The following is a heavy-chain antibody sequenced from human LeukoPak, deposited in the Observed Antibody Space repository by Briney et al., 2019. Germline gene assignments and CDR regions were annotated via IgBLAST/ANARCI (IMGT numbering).Heavy chain of an antibody. V-gene: IGHV1-2*02. D-gene: IGHD2-2*01. CDR2: INPNSGGT. CDR3: ASLKRFPGCSSTSCYVRNAFDI. Sequence: ASVKVSCKASGYTFTGYYMHWVRQAPGQGLEWMGWINPNSGGTNYAQKFQGRVTMTRDTSISTAYMELSRLRSDDTAVYYCASLKRFPGCSSTSCYVRNAFDIWGQGTMVTVSS. CDR1: GYTFTGYY. J-gene: IGHJ3*02.